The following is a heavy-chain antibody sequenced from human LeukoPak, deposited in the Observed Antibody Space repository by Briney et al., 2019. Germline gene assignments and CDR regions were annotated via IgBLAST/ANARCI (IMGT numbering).Heavy chain of an antibody. Sequence: GESLKISCKGSGYSFTNYWIGWVRQMSGKGLEWRGIIYPGDSNIRYSPSFQGQVTISADKSINTAYLQWSSLKATDTAMYYCARQRGQMATIDAFDIWGQGTMVTVSS. CDR1: GYSFTNYW. J-gene: IGHJ3*02. D-gene: IGHD5-24*01. CDR2: IYPGDSNI. CDR3: ARQRGQMATIDAFDI. V-gene: IGHV5-51*01.